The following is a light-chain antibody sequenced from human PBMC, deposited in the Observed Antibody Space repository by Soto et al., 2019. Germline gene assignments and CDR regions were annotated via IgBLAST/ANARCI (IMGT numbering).Light chain of an antibody. CDR3: CSYAGSSSSYV. V-gene: IGLV2-23*01. CDR1: SSDVGSYNL. CDR2: EGS. Sequence: QSVLTKPASVSGSPGQSITISCTGTSSDVGSYNLVSWYQQHPGKAPKLMIYEGSKRPSGVSNRFSGSKSGNTASLTISGLQAEDEADYYCCSYAGSSSSYVFGTETKVTVL. J-gene: IGLJ1*01.